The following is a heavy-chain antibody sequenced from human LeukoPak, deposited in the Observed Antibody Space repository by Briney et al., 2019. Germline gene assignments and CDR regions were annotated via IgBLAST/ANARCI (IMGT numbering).Heavy chain of an antibody. CDR1: GFTASSSY. V-gene: IGHV3-53*01. D-gene: IGHD1-26*01. CDR2: IYSGGST. Sequence: PGGSLRLSCAASGFTASSSYMSWVRQAPGKGLVWVSVIYSGGSTYYADSVKGRFTISRDNSKNSLYLQMNSLRAEDTAVYYCARDRGSYNYHGMDVWGQGTTVTVSS. CDR3: ARDRGSYNYHGMDV. J-gene: IGHJ6*02.